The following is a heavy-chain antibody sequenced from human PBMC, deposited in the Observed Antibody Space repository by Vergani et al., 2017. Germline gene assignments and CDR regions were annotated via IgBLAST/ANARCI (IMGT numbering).Heavy chain of an antibody. V-gene: IGHV3-23*01. D-gene: IGHD1-1*01. CDR2: ISGSGGNT. J-gene: IGHJ5*01. CDR1: GFTFSSYA. Sequence: EVQLLESGGGLVQPGGSLRLSCGASGFTFSSYAMTWVRQAPGKGLEWVSAISGSGGNTFYTDSVKGRFTISRDNSKDTLYLQMNSLRVEDTAIYYCARWGNEKRLDSWGQGTLVTVSS. CDR3: ARWGNEKRLDS.